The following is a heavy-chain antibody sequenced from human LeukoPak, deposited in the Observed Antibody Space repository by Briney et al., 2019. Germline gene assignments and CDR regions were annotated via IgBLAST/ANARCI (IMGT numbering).Heavy chain of an antibody. D-gene: IGHD5-18*01. Sequence: PSETLSLTCAVSGVSINTCCYYWTWIRQPPGKGLEWIGYKYYSGSTRYNSSLRSRLTISLDTSKNQFSLRLTSVTAADTAVYYCARGRSYGFDFDSWGQGPLVIVSS. V-gene: IGHV4-61*01. CDR3: ARGRSYGFDFDS. CDR2: KYYSGST. CDR1: GVSINTCCYY. J-gene: IGHJ4*02.